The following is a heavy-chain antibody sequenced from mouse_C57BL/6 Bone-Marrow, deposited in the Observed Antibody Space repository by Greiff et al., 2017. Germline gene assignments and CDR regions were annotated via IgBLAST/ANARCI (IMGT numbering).Heavy chain of an antibody. CDR1: GYTFTSYW. J-gene: IGHJ3*01. CDR3: ARADYDVAY. Sequence: QVQLQQSGAELVMPGASVKLSCKASGYTFTSYWMHWVKQRPGQGLEWIGEIDPSDSYTNYNQKFKGKSTLTVDKSSSTAYMQLSSLTSEDSAVYYCARADYDVAYWGQGTLVTVSA. D-gene: IGHD2-4*01. V-gene: IGHV1-69*01. CDR2: IDPSDSYT.